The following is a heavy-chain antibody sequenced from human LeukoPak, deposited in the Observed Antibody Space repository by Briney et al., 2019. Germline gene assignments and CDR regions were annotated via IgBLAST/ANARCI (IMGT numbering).Heavy chain of an antibody. CDR2: IKQDGSEK. Sequence: GGSLRLSCAASGFTFSSYWMSWVRQAPGKGLEWVANIKQDGSEKYYVDSVKGRFTISRDNAKNSLYLQMNSLRAEDTAVYYCARDMEDYYGSGSYLWGQGTLVTVSS. CDR1: GFTFSSYW. CDR3: ARDMEDYYGSGSYL. V-gene: IGHV3-7*01. J-gene: IGHJ4*02. D-gene: IGHD3-10*01.